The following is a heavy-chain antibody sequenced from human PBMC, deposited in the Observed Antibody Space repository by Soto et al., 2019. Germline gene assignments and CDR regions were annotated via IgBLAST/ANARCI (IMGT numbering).Heavy chain of an antibody. CDR2: VWYDGSKE. D-gene: IGHD4-17*01. CDR3: ARGRGGSYGGNSANFDV. V-gene: IGHV3-33*01. Sequence: QVQLVESGGGVVQPGRSLRLSCAASGFTFSGYGMHWVRQAPGKGLEWVAVVWYDGSKEYYADSVEGRFAISRDNSLNTLYLQINSLRAEDTAVYYCARGRGGSYGGNSANFDVWGQGTMVTVSS. J-gene: IGHJ3*01. CDR1: GFTFSGYG.